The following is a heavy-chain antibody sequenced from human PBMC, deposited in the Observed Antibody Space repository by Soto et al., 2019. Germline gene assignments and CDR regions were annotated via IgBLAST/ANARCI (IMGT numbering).Heavy chain of an antibody. Sequence: GGSLRLSCAASGFTFRSYAMHWVRQAPGKGLEWVAVISYGGNKKYYADSVKGRFTISRDNSKNTLSLQMNSLRAEDTALYYCARQEHSGSGWFDTWGQGTLVTVSS. CDR2: ISYGGNKK. V-gene: IGHV3-30-3*01. D-gene: IGHD3-22*01. CDR3: ARQEHSGSGWFDT. CDR1: GFTFRSYA. J-gene: IGHJ5*02.